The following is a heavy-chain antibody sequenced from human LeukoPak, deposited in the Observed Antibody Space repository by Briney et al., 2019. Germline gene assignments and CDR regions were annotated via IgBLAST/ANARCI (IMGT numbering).Heavy chain of an antibody. CDR2: ISYDGSNK. J-gene: IGHJ5*02. V-gene: IGHV3-30*18. CDR1: GFTFSSYG. Sequence: GGSLRLSCAASGFTFSSYGMHWVRQAPGKGLEWVAVISYDGSNKYYADSVKGRFTNSRDNSKNTLYLQMNSLRAEDTAVYYCAKDSHYYGSGSYYKNWFDPWGQGTLVTVSS. CDR3: AKDSHYYGSGSYYKNWFDP. D-gene: IGHD3-10*01.